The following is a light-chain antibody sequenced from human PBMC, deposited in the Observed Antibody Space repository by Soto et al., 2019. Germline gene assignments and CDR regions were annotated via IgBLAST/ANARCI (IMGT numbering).Light chain of an antibody. CDR1: QSVSYY. Sequence: EFVLTQSPATLSVSPGERVTFSCRASQSVSYYLAWYQQKPGQAPRLLIYDASNRATGIPARFSGSGSGTDFTLTISSLQSEDFAVYYCQQYNNWPWTFGQGTKVDIK. CDR2: DAS. V-gene: IGKV3D-15*01. J-gene: IGKJ1*01. CDR3: QQYNNWPWT.